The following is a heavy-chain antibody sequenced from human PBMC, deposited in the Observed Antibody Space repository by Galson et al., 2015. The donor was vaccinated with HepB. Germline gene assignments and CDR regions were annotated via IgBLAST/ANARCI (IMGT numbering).Heavy chain of an antibody. Sequence: SVKVSCKASGGTFSSYAISWVRQAPGQGLEWMGGIIPIFGTANYAQKFQGRVTITADESTSTAYMELSSLRSEDTAVYYCARPHPPSDIVVVPAATAPYDYVWDMDVWGQGTTVTVSS. CDR1: GGTFSSYA. D-gene: IGHD2-2*01. CDR3: ARPHPPSDIVVVPAATAPYDYVWDMDV. V-gene: IGHV1-69*13. J-gene: IGHJ6*02. CDR2: IIPIFGTA.